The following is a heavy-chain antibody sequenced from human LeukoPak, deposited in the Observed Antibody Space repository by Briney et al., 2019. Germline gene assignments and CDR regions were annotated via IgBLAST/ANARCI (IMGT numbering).Heavy chain of an antibody. V-gene: IGHV1-2*02. CDR2: INPNSYGT. Sequence: ASVKVACKASGYTFTGYFIYRMRQAPGQGPEWMGWINPNSYGTNFAQKFRGRMTLTRDTSTSTVYMDLSSLTSDDTAVYYCAREMLSYSGSPINWFDPWGQGTLVTVSS. D-gene: IGHD1-26*01. CDR3: AREMLSYSGSPINWFDP. J-gene: IGHJ5*02. CDR1: GYTFTGYF.